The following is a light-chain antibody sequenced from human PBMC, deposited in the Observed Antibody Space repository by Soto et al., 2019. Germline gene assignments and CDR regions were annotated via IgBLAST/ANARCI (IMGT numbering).Light chain of an antibody. CDR1: SSNIGGNI. CDR2: GND. V-gene: IGLV1-44*01. J-gene: IGLJ2*01. Sequence: QAVVTQPPSASGTPGQRVTISCSGSSSNIGGNIVNWYQQLPGTAPKLLIFGNDQRPSWVPDRFSGSKSVTSASLAISGLQSEDEANYYCAAWYDSLNGVVFGGGTKVTVL. CDR3: AAWYDSLNGVV.